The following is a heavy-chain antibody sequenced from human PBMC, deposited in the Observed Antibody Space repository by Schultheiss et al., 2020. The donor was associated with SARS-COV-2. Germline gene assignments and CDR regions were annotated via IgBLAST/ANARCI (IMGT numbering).Heavy chain of an antibody. D-gene: IGHD5-24*01. CDR1: GGSISSSSYY. J-gene: IGHJ4*02. CDR3: ARDDRRDGYNLLLG. V-gene: IGHV4-39*07. CDR2: IYYSGST. Sequence: GSLRLSCTVSGGSISSSSYYWGWIRQPPGKGLEWIGSIYYSGSTYYNPSLKSLVTISVDTSKNQFSLKLSSVTAADTAVYYCARDDRRDGYNLLLGWGQGTLVTVSS.